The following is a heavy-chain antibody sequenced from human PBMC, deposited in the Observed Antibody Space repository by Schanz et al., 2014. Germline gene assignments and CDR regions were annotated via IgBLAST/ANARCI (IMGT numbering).Heavy chain of an antibody. J-gene: IGHJ6*02. D-gene: IGHD6-6*01. Sequence: EVQLVESGGGLVKPGGSLRLSCAASGFSFSDYSMNWVRQAPGKGLEWISYIKISGDVFYTDSVKGRFTISRDNAKSSLYLQMSSLRDEDTAIYYCATSYSSSSYFYVMDVWGQGTTVTVSS. V-gene: IGHV3-21*05. CDR1: GFSFSDYS. CDR2: IKISGDV. CDR3: ATSYSSSSYFYVMDV.